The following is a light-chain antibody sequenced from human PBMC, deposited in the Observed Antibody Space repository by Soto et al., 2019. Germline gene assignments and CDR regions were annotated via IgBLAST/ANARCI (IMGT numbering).Light chain of an antibody. V-gene: IGLV2-14*03. CDR1: NSDVGGYTY. Sequence: QSALTQPASVSGSPGQSITISCTGTNSDVGGYTYVSWYQQQPGKAPKLMIYDVSNRPSGVSNRFSGSKSGNTASLTISGLQADYEADYYCSSYTSSSTPYVFGTGTNLTFL. CDR3: SSYTSSSTPYV. CDR2: DVS. J-gene: IGLJ1*01.